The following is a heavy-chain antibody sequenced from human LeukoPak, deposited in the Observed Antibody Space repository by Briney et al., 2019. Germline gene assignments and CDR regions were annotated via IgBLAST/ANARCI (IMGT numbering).Heavy chain of an antibody. D-gene: IGHD1-1*01. CDR2: IDSGGST. V-gene: IGHV3-53*01. Sequence: PGGSLRLSCAASGFTVSSNYMIWVRQAPGKGLEWVSVIDSGGSTYYADSVKGRFTISRENAKNSVYLQMSSLRAGDTAVYYCAREGQLDAFDVWGQGTMVTVSS. J-gene: IGHJ3*01. CDR3: AREGQLDAFDV. CDR1: GFTVSSNY.